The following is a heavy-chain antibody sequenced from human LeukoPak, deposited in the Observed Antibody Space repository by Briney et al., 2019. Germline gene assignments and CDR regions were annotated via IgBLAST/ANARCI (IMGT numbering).Heavy chain of an antibody. CDR1: GGSISSSSYY. Sequence: SETLSLTCTVSGGSISSSSYYWGWIRQPPGMGLEWIGYIYYSGSTNYNPSLKSRVTISVDTSKNQFSLKLSSVTAADTAVYYCARETSQKGAHYMDVWGKGTTVTISS. CDR3: ARETSQKGAHYMDV. CDR2: IYYSGST. V-gene: IGHV4-61*01. J-gene: IGHJ6*03. D-gene: IGHD3-16*01.